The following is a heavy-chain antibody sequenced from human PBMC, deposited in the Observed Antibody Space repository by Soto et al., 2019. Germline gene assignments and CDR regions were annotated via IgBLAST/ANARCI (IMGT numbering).Heavy chain of an antibody. CDR2: INHSGST. Sequence: SETLSLTCAVYGGSFSGYYWSWIRQPPGKGLEWIGEINHSGSTNYNPSLKSRVTISVDTSKNQFSLKLSSVTAADTAVYYCARGLGYSYGYYFDYWGQGTLVTVSS. CDR3: ARGLGYSYGYYFDY. J-gene: IGHJ4*02. CDR1: GGSFSGYY. V-gene: IGHV4-34*01. D-gene: IGHD5-18*01.